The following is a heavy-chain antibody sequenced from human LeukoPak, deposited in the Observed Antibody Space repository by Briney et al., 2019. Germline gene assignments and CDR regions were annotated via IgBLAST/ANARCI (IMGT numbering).Heavy chain of an antibody. CDR3: AKDHGYSSGWNPFDY. Sequence: GGSLRLSCAASGFSFGSYAMNWVRQGPGKGLEWVSGISGGGGSTYYADSVKGRFTISRDNSKNTLYLQMNSLRAEDTAVYYCAKDHGYSSGWNPFDYWGQGTLVTVSS. D-gene: IGHD6-19*01. J-gene: IGHJ4*02. CDR1: GFSFGSYA. CDR2: ISGGGGST. V-gene: IGHV3-23*01.